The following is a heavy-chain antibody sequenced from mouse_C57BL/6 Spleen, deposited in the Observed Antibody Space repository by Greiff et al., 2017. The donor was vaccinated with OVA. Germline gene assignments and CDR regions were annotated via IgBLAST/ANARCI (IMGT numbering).Heavy chain of an antibody. CDR3: ARLNWDRYFDV. Sequence: EVKLMESGGGLVKPGGSLKLSCAASGFTFSSYTMSWVRQTPEKRLEWVATISGGGGNTYYPDSVKGRFTISRDNAKNTLYLQMSSLRSEDTALDYCARLNWDRYFDVWGTGTTVTVSS. CDR1: GFTFSSYT. CDR2: ISGGGGNT. J-gene: IGHJ1*03. V-gene: IGHV5-9*01. D-gene: IGHD4-1*01.